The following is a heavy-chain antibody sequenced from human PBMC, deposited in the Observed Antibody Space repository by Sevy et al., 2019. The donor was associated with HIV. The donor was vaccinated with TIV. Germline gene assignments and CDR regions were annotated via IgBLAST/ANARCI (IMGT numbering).Heavy chain of an antibody. D-gene: IGHD3-22*01. CDR3: ARDMNNYDSSGYPKGVDV. CDR2: ISGKSGDT. V-gene: IGHV1-18*01. Sequence: ASVKVSCKASGYTFTRYGISWVRQAPGQGLEWMGWISGKSGDTNYAQRLQGRVTMTTDTSTNTAYMELRSLRSDDTAVYYCARDMNNYDSSGYPKGVDVWGQGTTVTVSS. CDR1: GYTFTRYG. J-gene: IGHJ6*02.